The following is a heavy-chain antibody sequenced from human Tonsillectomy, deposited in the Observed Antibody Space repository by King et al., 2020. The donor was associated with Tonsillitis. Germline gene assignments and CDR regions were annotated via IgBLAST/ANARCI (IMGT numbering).Heavy chain of an antibody. CDR1: GGTFSSYG. D-gene: IGHD3-3*01. V-gene: IGHV1-69*01. J-gene: IGHJ6*03. Sequence: VQLVQSGAEVKKPGSSVKVSCKASGGTFSSYGITWVRQAPGQGLEWMGGIIPIFGTTKYAQKFQGRVTITADESTSTAYMELSSLRSEDTAVYYCARGMTIFGVVTPNMDAWGKGTTVTVSS. CDR2: IIPIFGTT. CDR3: ARGMTIFGVVTPNMDA.